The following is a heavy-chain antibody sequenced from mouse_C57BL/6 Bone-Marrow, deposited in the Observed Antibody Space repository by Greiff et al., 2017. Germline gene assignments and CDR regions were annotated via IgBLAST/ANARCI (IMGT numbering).Heavy chain of an antibody. Sequence: EVHLVESGGGLVQPGGSLKLSCAASGFTFSDYYMYWVRQTPEKRLEWVAYISTGGGSTYYPDTVKGRFTIARDNAKNTLYLQMSRLKSEDTAMYYCARRYYDSSLDYWGQGTTLTVSS. CDR3: ARRYYDSSLDY. CDR2: ISTGGGST. D-gene: IGHD1-1*01. V-gene: IGHV5-12*01. CDR1: GFTFSDYY. J-gene: IGHJ2*01.